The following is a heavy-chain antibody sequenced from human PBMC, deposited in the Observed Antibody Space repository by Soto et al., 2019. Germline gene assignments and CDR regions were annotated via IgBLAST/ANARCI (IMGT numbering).Heavy chain of an antibody. V-gene: IGHV1-18*01. CDR2: ISAYNGNT. Sequence: ASVKVSCKASGYTFTSYGISWVRQAPGQGLEWMGWISAYNGNTNYAQKLQGRVTMTTDTSTSTAYMELRSLRSDDTAVYYCARVVQWELRGGHDYWGQGTLVTVSS. J-gene: IGHJ4*02. D-gene: IGHD1-26*01. CDR3: ARVVQWELRGGHDY. CDR1: GYTFTSYG.